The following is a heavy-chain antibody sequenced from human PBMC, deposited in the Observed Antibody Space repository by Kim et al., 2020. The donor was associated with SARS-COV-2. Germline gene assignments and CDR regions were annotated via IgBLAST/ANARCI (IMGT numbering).Heavy chain of an antibody. Sequence: ASVKVSCKASGYTFTGYYMHWFLQAPGQVLEWMGRINPNSGGTNYAQKFQGRVTMTRDTSISTAYMELSRLRSDDTAVYYCAEIYNTTCWGQGTLVTVSS. V-gene: IGHV1-2*06. CDR1: GYTFTGYY. D-gene: IGHD1-1*01. CDR3: AEIYNTTC. J-gene: IGHJ4*02. CDR2: INPNSGGT.